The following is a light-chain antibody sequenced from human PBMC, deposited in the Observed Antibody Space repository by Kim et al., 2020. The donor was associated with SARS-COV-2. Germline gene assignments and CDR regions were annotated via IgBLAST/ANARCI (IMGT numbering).Light chain of an antibody. J-gene: IGKJ2*01. CDR3: QHYNSYPYT. CDR2: DVS. Sequence: SASVGDRVTITCRASQSISTWLAWYHQKPGKAPKLLMYDVSSLVSGVPSRFSGSGSGTEFTLSISSLQPDDFATYYCQHYNSYPYTFGQGTKLEI. CDR1: QSISTW. V-gene: IGKV1-5*01.